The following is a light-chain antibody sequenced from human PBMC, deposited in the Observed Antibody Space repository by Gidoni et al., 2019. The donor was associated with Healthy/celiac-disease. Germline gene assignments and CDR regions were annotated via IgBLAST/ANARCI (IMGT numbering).Light chain of an antibody. CDR1: QSISSY. Sequence: DIQMTQSPSSLSASVGDRVTITCRASQSISSYLNWYQHKPGKAPKLLIYAASSLQSGVPSRFSGSGSGTDFTLTISRLQPEDFATYYCQQSYSTPQYTFGQGTKLEIK. V-gene: IGKV1-39*01. CDR3: QQSYSTPQYT. J-gene: IGKJ2*01. CDR2: AAS.